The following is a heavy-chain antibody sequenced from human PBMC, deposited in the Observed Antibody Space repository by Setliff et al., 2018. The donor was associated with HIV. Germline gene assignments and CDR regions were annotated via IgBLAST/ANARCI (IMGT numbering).Heavy chain of an antibody. CDR2: IIPIFGTA. J-gene: IGHJ6*03. V-gene: IGHV1-69*13. D-gene: IGHD6-6*01. CDR3: SKVSEHRTSSGSFYYYMDV. Sequence: SVKVSCKASGYSLSTYAISWVRQAPGQGLEWMGGIIPIFGTANYAQKFQGRVTITADDSTSTVYMEVRSLRSADTAVYYCSKVSEHRTSSGSFYYYMDVWGEGTTVTVSS. CDR1: GYSLSTYA.